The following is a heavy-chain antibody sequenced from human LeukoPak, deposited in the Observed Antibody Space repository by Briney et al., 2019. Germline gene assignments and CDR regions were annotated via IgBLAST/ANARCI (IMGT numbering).Heavy chain of an antibody. J-gene: IGHJ6*03. CDR1: GGSISSGSYY. CDR3: ARDRPGYYDFWSGYNYYYYMDV. D-gene: IGHD3-3*01. V-gene: IGHV4-61*02. CDR2: IYTSGST. Sequence: PSETLSLTCTVSGGSISSGSYYWSWIRQPAGKGLEWIGRIYTSGSTNYNPSLKSRVTISVDTSKDQFSLKLSSVTAADTAVYYCARDRPGYYDFWSGYNYYYYMDVWGKGTTVTVSS.